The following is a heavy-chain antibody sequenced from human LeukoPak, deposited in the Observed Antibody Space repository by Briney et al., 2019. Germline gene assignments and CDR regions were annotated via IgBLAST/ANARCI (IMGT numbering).Heavy chain of an antibody. CDR2: ISGSGGST. V-gene: IGHV3-23*01. CDR3: AKDAVITMVRGVMGYFDY. CDR1: GFTFGDYA. Sequence: GGSLRLSCTASGFTFGDYAMSWVRQAPGKGLEWVSAISGSGGSTYYADSVKGRFTISRDNSKNTLYLQMNSLRAEDTAVYYCAKDAVITMVRGVMGYFDYWGQETLVTVSS. D-gene: IGHD3-10*01. J-gene: IGHJ4*02.